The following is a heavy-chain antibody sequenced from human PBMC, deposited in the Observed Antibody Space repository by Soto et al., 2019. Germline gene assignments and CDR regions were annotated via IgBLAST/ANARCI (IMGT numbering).Heavy chain of an antibody. J-gene: IGHJ6*02. CDR1: GGTFSSYA. CDR3: ARVRCSGGSCHLGMDV. Sequence: QVQLVQSGAEVKKPGSSVKVSCKASGGTFSSYAISWVRQAPGQGLEWMGGIIPIFGTANYAQKFQGRVTITADESTSTAYMELSSLSSEDTAVYYCARVRCSGGSCHLGMDVWGQGTTVTVSS. V-gene: IGHV1-69*01. CDR2: IIPIFGTA. D-gene: IGHD2-15*01.